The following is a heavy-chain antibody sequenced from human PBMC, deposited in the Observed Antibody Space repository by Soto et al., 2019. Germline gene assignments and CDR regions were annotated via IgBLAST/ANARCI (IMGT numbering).Heavy chain of an antibody. D-gene: IGHD6-6*01. CDR3: ARGRYSSSQEYYYYYYMDV. J-gene: IGHJ6*03. V-gene: IGHV1-8*01. CDR2: MNPNSGNT. CDR1: GYTFTSYD. Sequence: ASVKVSCKASGYTFTSYDINWVRQATGQGLEWMGWMNPNSGNTGYAQKFQGRVTMTRNTSISTAYMELSSLRSEDTAVYYCARGRYSSSQEYYYYYYMDVWGKGTTVTVSS.